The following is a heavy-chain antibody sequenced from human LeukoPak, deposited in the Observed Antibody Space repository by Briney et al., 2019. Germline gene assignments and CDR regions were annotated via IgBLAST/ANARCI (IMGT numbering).Heavy chain of an antibody. Sequence: LAASVKVSCKASGGTFSSYAISWVRQAPGQGLEWMGGIIPTFGTANYAQKFQGRVTITADKSTSTAYMELSSLRSEDTAVYYCARGDPTVTTYYGMDVWGKGTTVTVSS. CDR1: GGTFSSYA. J-gene: IGHJ6*04. CDR3: ARGDPTVTTYYGMDV. D-gene: IGHD4-17*01. V-gene: IGHV1-69*06. CDR2: IIPTFGTA.